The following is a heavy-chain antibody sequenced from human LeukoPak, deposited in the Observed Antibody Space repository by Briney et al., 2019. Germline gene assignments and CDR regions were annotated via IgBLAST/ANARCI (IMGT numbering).Heavy chain of an antibody. J-gene: IGHJ5*02. CDR3: ARVKLPIAVAGTRRGRWFDP. Sequence: GGSLRLSCAASGFTLSSYSMNWVRQAPGKGLEWVSVIYSGGSTYYADSVKGRFTISRDNSKNTLYLQMNSLRAEDTAVYYCARVKLPIAVAGTRRGRWFDPWGQGTLVTVSS. CDR2: IYSGGST. D-gene: IGHD6-19*01. CDR1: GFTLSSYS. V-gene: IGHV3-66*01.